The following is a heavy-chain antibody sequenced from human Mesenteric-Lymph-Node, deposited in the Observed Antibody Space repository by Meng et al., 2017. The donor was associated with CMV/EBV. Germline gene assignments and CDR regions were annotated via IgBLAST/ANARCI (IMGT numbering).Heavy chain of an antibody. J-gene: IGHJ4*02. D-gene: IGHD6-13*01. Sequence: GESLKISCAASGFTFSSYWMSWVRQAPGKGLEWVANVKQDGSEKNYVDSVKGRFTISRDNANSSLFLQMNSLRAEDTAVYYCAAVPTPGIAAAGDYWGQGTLVTVSS. CDR2: VKQDGSEK. CDR1: GFTFSSYW. V-gene: IGHV3-7*03. CDR3: AAVPTPGIAAAGDY.